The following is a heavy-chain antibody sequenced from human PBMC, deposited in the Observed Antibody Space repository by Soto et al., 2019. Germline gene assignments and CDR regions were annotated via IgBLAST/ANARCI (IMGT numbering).Heavy chain of an antibody. CDR2: ITSSTRTT. CDR1: GFTLKSYE. D-gene: IGHD5-12*01. Sequence: DEQLVESGGGLVQSGGSLRLSCEASGFTLKSYEVNWVRQAPGKGLEWISYITSSTRTTYYADSVKGRFTISRDNARKSVYLQMNSLRVEDTAIYYCARDVGSGYGYNGVDFWGQGILVTVSS. V-gene: IGHV3-48*03. CDR3: ARDVGSGYGYNGVDF. J-gene: IGHJ4*02.